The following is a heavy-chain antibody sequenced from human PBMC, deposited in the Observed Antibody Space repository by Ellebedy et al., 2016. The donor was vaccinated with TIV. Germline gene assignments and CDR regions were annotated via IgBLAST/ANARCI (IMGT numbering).Heavy chain of an antibody. D-gene: IGHD1-1*01. V-gene: IGHV4-39*01. CDR2: IYYSGST. CDR3: TRYLPLQLEAFDI. Sequence: SETLSLTXIVSGGSVSSSSYYWGWIRQPPGKGLEWIGSIYYSGSTYYNPSLKSRVTISVDTSKNQFSLRLTSVTAPDTAVYYCTRYLPLQLEAFDIWGQGTVVTVSS. CDR1: GGSVSSSSYY. J-gene: IGHJ3*02.